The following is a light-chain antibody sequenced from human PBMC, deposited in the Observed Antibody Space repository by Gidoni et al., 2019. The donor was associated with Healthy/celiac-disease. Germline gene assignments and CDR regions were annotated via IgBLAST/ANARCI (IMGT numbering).Light chain of an antibody. J-gene: IGKJ3*01. CDR3: MQALQTAFT. Sequence: DIVMTQSPLSLPITPGEPASISCRSSQSLLHSNGYNYLDWYLQKPGQSQQLLIYLGSNRASGVPDRVSGSASGTDFTMKISRVEAEDVGVYYCMQALQTAFTFGPGTKVDIK. CDR2: LGS. CDR1: QSLLHSNGYNY. V-gene: IGKV2-28*01.